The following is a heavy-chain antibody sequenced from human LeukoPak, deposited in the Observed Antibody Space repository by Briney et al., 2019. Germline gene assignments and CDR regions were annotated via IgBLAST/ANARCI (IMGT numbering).Heavy chain of an antibody. CDR2: ISSSGAKT. CDR1: AFTFSNSA. D-gene: IGHD5-24*01. Sequence: RRSLRLSCAASAFTFSNSAMSWVRQAPGKGLEWVSAISSSGAKTSYADSVKGRFTISRDNSKNSLYLQMNSMRAEDTAVYYCAKGSFEMATWGQGTMVTVSS. CDR3: AKGSFEMAT. V-gene: IGHV3-23*01. J-gene: IGHJ3*01.